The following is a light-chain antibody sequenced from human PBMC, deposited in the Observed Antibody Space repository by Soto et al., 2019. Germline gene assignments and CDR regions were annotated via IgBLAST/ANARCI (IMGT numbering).Light chain of an antibody. V-gene: IGKV3-11*01. Sequence: EIVLTQSPGTLSLSPGERATLSCRASQSVSSNYFAWYQQKPGQAPRLLIYDASNRATGIPARFSGSGSGADFTLTISSLEPEDFAVYYCQQRSNWPPGITFGQGTRLEIK. CDR2: DAS. J-gene: IGKJ5*01. CDR3: QQRSNWPPGIT. CDR1: QSVSSNY.